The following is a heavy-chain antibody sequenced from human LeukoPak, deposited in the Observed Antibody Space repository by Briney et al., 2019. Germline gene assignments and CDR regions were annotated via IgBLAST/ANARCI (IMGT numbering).Heavy chain of an antibody. V-gene: IGHV4-34*01. Sequence: PGGSLRLSCAASGFTVSNNYMSWVRQPPGKGLEWIGEINHRGTTNYSPSLKSRVTISVDTSKNQFSLRLRSVTAADTAVYYCARDPTTVVTLPHYFDDWGQGTLVTVSS. CDR1: GFTVSNNY. J-gene: IGHJ4*02. CDR3: ARDPTTVVTLPHYFDD. CDR2: INHRGTT. D-gene: IGHD4-23*01.